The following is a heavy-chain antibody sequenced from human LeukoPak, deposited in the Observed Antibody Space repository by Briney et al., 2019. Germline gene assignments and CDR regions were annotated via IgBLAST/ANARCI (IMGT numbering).Heavy chain of an antibody. J-gene: IGHJ5*01. CDR3: ARVPHITARPCDS. D-gene: IGHD1-1*01. Sequence: PSGTLSLSSVVYGVAFSNYYFTSGRQTPGKGLGWIGGISHTGDITNYKPSLKSRVTISVDSSKNQFSLKLTSVTAADTGIYYWARVPHITARPCDSWG. CDR2: ISHTGDIT. V-gene: IGHV4-34*01. CDR1: GVAFSNYY.